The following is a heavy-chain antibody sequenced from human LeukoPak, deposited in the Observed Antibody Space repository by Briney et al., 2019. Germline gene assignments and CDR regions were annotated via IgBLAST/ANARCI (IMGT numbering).Heavy chain of an antibody. CDR3: ARDPGYYDSSGYYGLDY. Sequence: GGSLRLSCAASGFTFSSYWMSWVRQAPGKGLEWVANIKQDGSEKYYVDSVKGRFTISRDNAKNSLYLQMNSLRAEDTAVYYCARDPGYYDSSGYYGLDYWGQGTLVTVSS. CDR1: GFTFSSYW. J-gene: IGHJ4*02. V-gene: IGHV3-7*03. CDR2: IKQDGSEK. D-gene: IGHD3-22*01.